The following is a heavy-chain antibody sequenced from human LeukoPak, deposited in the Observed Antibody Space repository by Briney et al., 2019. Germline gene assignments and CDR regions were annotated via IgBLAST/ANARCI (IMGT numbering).Heavy chain of an antibody. CDR3: AKDQLRWLQLGRAYFDY. CDR2: ISYDGSNK. CDR1: GFTFSDYY. D-gene: IGHD5-12*01. J-gene: IGHJ4*02. V-gene: IGHV3-30*18. Sequence: GGSLRLSCAASGFTFSDYYMSWIRQAPGKGLEWVAVISYDGSNKYYADSVKGQFTISRDNSKNTLYLQMNSLRAEDTAVYYCAKDQLRWLQLGRAYFDYWGQGTLVTVSS.